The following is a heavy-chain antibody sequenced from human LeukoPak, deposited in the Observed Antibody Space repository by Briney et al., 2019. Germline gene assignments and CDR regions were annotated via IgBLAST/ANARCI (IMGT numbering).Heavy chain of an antibody. D-gene: IGHD3-22*01. Sequence: GGSLRLSCAASGFTFSICAMSWVRQAPGKGLQWVSSITSRGESTWYVDSVKGRFTITRDNSENTLYLQMHSLRAEDTAVYYCARDRPNYYGSDGHYYRRDGDYWGRGTLVSVSS. CDR2: ITSRGEST. J-gene: IGHJ4*02. V-gene: IGHV3-23*01. CDR1: GFTFSICA. CDR3: ARDRPNYYGSDGHYYRRDGDY.